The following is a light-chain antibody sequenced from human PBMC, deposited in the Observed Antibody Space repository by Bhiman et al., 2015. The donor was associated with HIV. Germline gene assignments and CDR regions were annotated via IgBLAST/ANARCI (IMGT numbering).Light chain of an antibody. CDR2: EVS. CDR3: SSYTSSSLRV. CDR1: SSDVGSHNH. J-gene: IGLJ1*01. Sequence: QSALTQPPSVSGSPGQSVTISCTGTSSDVGSHNHVSWYQQPPGTAPKLIIYEVSNRPSGVPNRFSGSKSGNTASLTISGLQAEDEADYYCSSYTSSSLRVFGTGTKVTVL. V-gene: IGLV2-18*02.